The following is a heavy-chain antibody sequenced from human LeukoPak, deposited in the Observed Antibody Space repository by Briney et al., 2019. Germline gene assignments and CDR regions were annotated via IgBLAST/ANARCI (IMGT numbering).Heavy chain of an antibody. CDR1: GGSISSGSYY. J-gene: IGHJ3*02. V-gene: IGHV4-61*02. CDR2: IYTSGST. Sequence: PSQTLSLTCTVSGGSISSGSYYWSWIRQPAGKGLEWIGRIYTSGSTNYNPSLKSRVTISVDTSKNQFSLKLSSVTAADTAVYYCARVRLDAFDIWGQGTMVTVSS. CDR3: ARVRLDAFDI.